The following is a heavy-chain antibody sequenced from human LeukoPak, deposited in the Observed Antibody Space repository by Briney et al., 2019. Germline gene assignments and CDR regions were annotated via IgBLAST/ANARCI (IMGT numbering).Heavy chain of an antibody. Sequence: GGSLRLSCAASGFTFSSYSMNWVRQAPGKGLEWVSSISSSSSYIYYADSVKGRFTISRDNAKNSLYLQMNSLRAEDTAVYYCARDIVGATTIPDYWGQGTLITVSS. V-gene: IGHV3-21*01. CDR3: ARDIVGATTIPDY. J-gene: IGHJ4*02. D-gene: IGHD1-26*01. CDR1: GFTFSSYS. CDR2: ISSSSSYI.